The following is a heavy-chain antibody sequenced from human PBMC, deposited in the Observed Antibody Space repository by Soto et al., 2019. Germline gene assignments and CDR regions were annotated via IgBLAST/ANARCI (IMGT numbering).Heavy chain of an antibody. CDR2: ITPSDGST. CDR3: ARDGQIWSHDFGY. J-gene: IGHJ4*02. D-gene: IGHD3-16*01. Sequence: ASVKVSCTASGYTFNTYYLHWVRQAPGQGLEWMGVITPSDGSTNYAQKFQDRVTMTRDTSTSTVYMELSSLTSEDTAMYFCARDGQIWSHDFGYWGQGTLVTVSS. V-gene: IGHV1-46*02. CDR1: GYTFNTYY.